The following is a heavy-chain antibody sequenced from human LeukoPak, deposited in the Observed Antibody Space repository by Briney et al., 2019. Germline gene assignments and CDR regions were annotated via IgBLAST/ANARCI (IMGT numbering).Heavy chain of an antibody. CDR2: THNSGST. V-gene: IGHV4-31*03. CDR1: GGSISSGAYY. CDR3: ARAVLYYYYGMDV. D-gene: IGHD1-14*01. Sequence: SETLSLTCTVSGGSISSGAYYWTWIRQHPGRGLELIGYTHNSGSTYYNPYLKSRVTISVDTSKNQFSLKLSSMPAADTAVYYCARAVLYYYYGMDVWGQGTTVTVSS. J-gene: IGHJ6*02.